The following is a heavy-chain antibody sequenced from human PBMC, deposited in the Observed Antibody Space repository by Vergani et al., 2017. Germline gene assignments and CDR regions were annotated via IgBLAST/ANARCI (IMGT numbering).Heavy chain of an antibody. J-gene: IGHJ6*02. CDR2: IHTSGST. Sequence: QVQLQESGPGLVKPSQTLSLTCTVSGGSINSHNYYWSWIRQPAGKGLEWIGRIHTSGSTNYNPSLKSRVTISVDKSKNQFSLKLSSVTAADTAVYYCARFLTGTTIYYYYGMDVWGQXP. CDR1: GGSINSHNYY. CDR3: ARFLTGTTIYYYYGMDV. V-gene: IGHV4-61*02. D-gene: IGHD1-20*01.